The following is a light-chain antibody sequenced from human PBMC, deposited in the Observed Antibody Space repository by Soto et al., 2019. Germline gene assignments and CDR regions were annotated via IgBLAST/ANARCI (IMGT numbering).Light chain of an antibody. CDR3: QQYLSSRA. V-gene: IGKV3-20*01. J-gene: IGKJ1*01. CDR2: GAS. Sequence: EIVLTQSPGTLSLSPGERATLSCRASQSVSSSYLAWYQQKPGQAPRRLIYGASSWATGIPDRFSGSGSGTDFTLTISRLEPEDFAVYYCQQYLSSRAFGQGTKVEIK. CDR1: QSVSSSY.